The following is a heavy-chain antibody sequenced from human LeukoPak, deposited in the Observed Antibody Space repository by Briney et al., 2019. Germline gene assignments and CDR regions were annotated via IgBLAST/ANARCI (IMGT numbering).Heavy chain of an antibody. Sequence: GGSLRLSCAASGFTLNNYAMHWVRQAPGKGPEWVAVISFDGSNKYYADSVKGRFTISRDSSKNTLYLQMNSLGVEDTAVYYCARVDYSNWFDPWGQGTLVTVSS. CDR3: ARVDYSNWFDP. J-gene: IGHJ5*02. V-gene: IGHV3-30*14. CDR2: ISFDGSNK. D-gene: IGHD5-12*01. CDR1: GFTLNNYA.